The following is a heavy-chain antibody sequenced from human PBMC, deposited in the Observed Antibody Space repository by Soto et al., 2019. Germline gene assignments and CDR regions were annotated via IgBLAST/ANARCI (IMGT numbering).Heavy chain of an antibody. J-gene: IGHJ4*02. V-gene: IGHV1-69*12. Sequence: QVQLVQSGAEVKKPGSSVKVSCKASGGTFSSYAISWVRQAPGQGLEWMGGIIPIFGTANYAQKFQGRVTITADESTSTAYMELSSLRSEDTAVYYCAREGGYYYGSGSYWGAYWGQGTLVTVSS. CDR3: AREGGYYYGSGSYWGAY. CDR1: GGTFSSYA. CDR2: IIPIFGTA. D-gene: IGHD3-10*01.